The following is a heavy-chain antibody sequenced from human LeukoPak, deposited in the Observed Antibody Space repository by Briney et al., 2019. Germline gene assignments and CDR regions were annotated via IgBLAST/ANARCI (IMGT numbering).Heavy chain of an antibody. D-gene: IGHD3-22*01. Sequence: SETLSLTCTVSGGSISSYFWTWIRQPAGKGLEWIGRIYSSGSTNYNPSLKSRLTMSVDTSKNQFSLKLTSVTAADTAVYYRAKDQEYYYDSSGYWVYWGQGTLVTVSS. V-gene: IGHV4-4*07. CDR2: IYSSGST. CDR3: AKDQEYYYDSSGYWVY. J-gene: IGHJ4*02. CDR1: GGSISSYF.